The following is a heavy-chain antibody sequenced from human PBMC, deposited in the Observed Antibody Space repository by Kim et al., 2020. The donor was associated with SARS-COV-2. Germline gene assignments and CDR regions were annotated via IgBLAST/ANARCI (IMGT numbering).Heavy chain of an antibody. CDR2: STK. Sequence: STKYRAHPEKGRLTISRDNSKSTLYLKMNSLRAEDTAVYYCAKAEAYDYWGQGTLVTVSS. V-gene: IGHV3-30*02. J-gene: IGHJ4*02. CDR3: AKAEAYDY.